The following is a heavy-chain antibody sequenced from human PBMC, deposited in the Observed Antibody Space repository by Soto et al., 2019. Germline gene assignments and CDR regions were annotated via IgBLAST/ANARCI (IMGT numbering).Heavy chain of an antibody. CDR2: IYYSGST. CDR1: GGSISSSGYY. D-gene: IGHD3-10*01. V-gene: IGHV4-39*01. J-gene: IGHJ6*02. CDR3: AREMANYYGSGSYYPPPNGGMDV. Sequence: SDTLSLTYTVSGGSISSSGYYWGWIRQPPGKGLEWIGSIYYSGSTYYNPSLKSRVTISVDTSKNQFSLKLSSVTAADTAVYYCAREMANYYGSGSYYPPPNGGMDVWGQGTTVT.